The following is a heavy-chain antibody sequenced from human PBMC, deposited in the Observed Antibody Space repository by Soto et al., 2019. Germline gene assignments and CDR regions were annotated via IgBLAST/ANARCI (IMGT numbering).Heavy chain of an antibody. CDR3: ARARGYNGYDLI. CDR2: INDSGRT. Sequence: SETLSLTCSVSGGSVTSYCYYWNWTRQPPGKGLEWMGYINDSGRTNYNTSLRTRVNILVDKSKNQFSLRLNSVTATDTAVYYYARARGYNGYDLIWGQGTLVTVSS. J-gene: IGHJ4*02. D-gene: IGHD5-12*01. CDR1: GGSVTSYCYY. V-gene: IGHV4-61*01.